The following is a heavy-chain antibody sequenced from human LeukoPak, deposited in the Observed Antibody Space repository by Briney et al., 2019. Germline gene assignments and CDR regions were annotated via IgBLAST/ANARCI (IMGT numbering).Heavy chain of an antibody. V-gene: IGHV4-59*01. Sequence: PQTLSPTRTVASGSISTNYSSCIRPPPGKVLGWNGYIYYMGSTNYNPALKSRDTISGDASKSQCSLKLSSVTAADTAGYYCARVGMKRRIVATTYYYYGMDVWGKGTTVTVSS. CDR1: SGSISTNY. J-gene: IGHJ6*04. CDR2: IYYMGST. CDR3: ARVGMKRRIVATTYYYYGMDV. D-gene: IGHD5-12*01.